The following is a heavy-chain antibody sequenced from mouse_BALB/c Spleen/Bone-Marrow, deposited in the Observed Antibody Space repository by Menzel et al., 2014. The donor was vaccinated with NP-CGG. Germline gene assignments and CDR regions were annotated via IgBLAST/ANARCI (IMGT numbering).Heavy chain of an antibody. Sequence: LVKTGASVKISCKASGYSFTGYYMNWVKQSHGKSLEWIGYISCYNGATSYNQKFKGKATFTVDTSSSTAYKQFISLASEDSAVYYCARGDGYYVDFDYWGQGTTLTVSS. CDR2: ISCYNGAT. V-gene: IGHV1S34*01. J-gene: IGHJ2*01. CDR1: GYSFTGYY. D-gene: IGHD2-3*01. CDR3: ARGDGYYVDFDY.